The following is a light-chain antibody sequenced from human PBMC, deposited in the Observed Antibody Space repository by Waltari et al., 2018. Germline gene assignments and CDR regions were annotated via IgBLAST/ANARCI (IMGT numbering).Light chain of an antibody. Sequence: HSALTQPASVSGSPGQSITISCTGTSTDIGACQSASCYQQHPGKAPKLILYNVSARPSGVSNRFSGSKSGNTASLTISGLQPEDEADYYCSSYTSTISLDVFGSGTKVTVL. CDR2: NVS. V-gene: IGLV2-14*03. J-gene: IGLJ1*01. CDR3: SSYTSTISLDV. CDR1: STDIGACQS.